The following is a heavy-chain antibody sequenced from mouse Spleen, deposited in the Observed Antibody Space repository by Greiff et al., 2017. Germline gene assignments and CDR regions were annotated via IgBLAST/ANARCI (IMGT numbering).Heavy chain of an antibody. J-gene: IGHJ3*01. D-gene: IGHD1-1*01. V-gene: IGHV2-2*01. CDR3: ARTYGSSFPAY. CDR2: IWSGGST. Sequence: VQLQESGPGLVQPSQSLSITCTVSGFSLTSYGVHWVRQSPGKGLEWLGVIWSGGSTDYNAAFISRLSISKDNSKSQVFFKMNSLQADDTAIYYCARTYGSSFPAYWGQGTLVTVSA. CDR1: GFSLTSYG.